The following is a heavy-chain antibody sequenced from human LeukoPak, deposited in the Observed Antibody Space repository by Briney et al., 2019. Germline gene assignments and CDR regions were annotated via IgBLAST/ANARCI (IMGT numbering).Heavy chain of an antibody. CDR1: GFTFSSYG. J-gene: IGHJ4*02. CDR3: ARGNGAATGIFDY. Sequence: GGSLRLSCAASGFTFSSYGMHWVRQAPGKGLEWVAVIWYDGSNKYYADSVKGRFTISRDNSKNTLYRQMNSLRAEDTAVYYCARGNGAATGIFDYWGQGTLVTVSS. V-gene: IGHV3-33*01. D-gene: IGHD2-8*01. CDR2: IWYDGSNK.